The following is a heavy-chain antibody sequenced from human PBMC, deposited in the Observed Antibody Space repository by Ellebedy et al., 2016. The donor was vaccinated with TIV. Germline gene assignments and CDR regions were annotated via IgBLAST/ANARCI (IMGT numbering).Heavy chain of an antibody. V-gene: IGHV4-34*01. J-gene: IGHJ4*02. CDR3: ARGLARDY. Sequence: MPLETLSLTCGVSGGSVSTYYYSWIRQSPGEGLEWIGDISHDGNTHYNPSLKSRVTISVDTSKNQFSLNLSSVTAADTAVYYCARGLARDYWGQGTLVTVSS. CDR2: ISHDGNT. CDR1: GGSVSTYY.